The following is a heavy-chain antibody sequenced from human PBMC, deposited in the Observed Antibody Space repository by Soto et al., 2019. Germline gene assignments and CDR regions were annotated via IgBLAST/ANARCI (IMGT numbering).Heavy chain of an antibody. D-gene: IGHD4-17*01. CDR1: GGSISSGGYC. CDR2: IYYSGST. J-gene: IGHJ6*03. Sequence: SETLSLTCTVSGGSISSGGYCWSWIRQHPGKGLEWIGYIYYSGSTYYNPSLKSRVTISVDTSKNQFSLKLSSVTAADTAVYYCARGRYGDYEVYYYYMDVWGKGTTVTVSS. V-gene: IGHV4-31*03. CDR3: ARGRYGDYEVYYYYMDV.